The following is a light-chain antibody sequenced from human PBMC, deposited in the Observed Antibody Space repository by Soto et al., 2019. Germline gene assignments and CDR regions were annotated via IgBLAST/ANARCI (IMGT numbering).Light chain of an antibody. CDR3: QQYGSSPRT. V-gene: IGKV3-20*01. J-gene: IGKJ5*01. CDR1: HSLRSS. Sequence: NVWTQSPGTLSLSPGERATLSCRSSHSLRSSLAWYQQKPGQSPRLLIYRTSSRATGIPDRFSGSESETDFTLTISRLEPDDSAVYYCQQYGSSPRTFGPGTRLEIK. CDR2: RTS.